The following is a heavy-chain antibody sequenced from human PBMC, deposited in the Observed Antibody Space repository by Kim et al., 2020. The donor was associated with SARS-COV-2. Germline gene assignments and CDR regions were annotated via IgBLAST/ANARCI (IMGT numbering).Heavy chain of an antibody. V-gene: IGHV3-21*01. D-gene: IGHD6-19*01. CDR1: GFTFSSYS. CDR3: ARGVVAVAGPFDY. CDR2: ISSSSSYI. J-gene: IGHJ4*02. Sequence: GGSLRLSCAASGFTFSSYSMNWVRQAPGKGLEWVSSISSSSSYIYYADSVKGRFTISRDNAKNSLYLQMNSLRAEDTAVYYCARGVVAVAGPFDYWGQGTLVTVSS.